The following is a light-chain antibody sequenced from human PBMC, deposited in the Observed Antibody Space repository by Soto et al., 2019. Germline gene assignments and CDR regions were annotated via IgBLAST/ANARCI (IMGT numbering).Light chain of an antibody. CDR1: QSVSSS. Sequence: EIVMTQSPATLSVSPGERATLSCRASQSVSSSLAWYQQKPGQAPRLLIYGVSTRATGVPDRFSGSGSGTEFTLTISSLQSEDFAVYYCQQYNNWWTFGQGTKVEIK. CDR3: QQYNNWWT. V-gene: IGKV3-15*01. J-gene: IGKJ1*01. CDR2: GVS.